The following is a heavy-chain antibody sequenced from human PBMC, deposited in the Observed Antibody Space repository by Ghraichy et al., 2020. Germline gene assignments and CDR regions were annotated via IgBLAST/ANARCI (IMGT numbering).Heavy chain of an antibody. CDR2: ISASGST. CDR3: ARENSVATDC. D-gene: IGHD2-21*01. V-gene: IGHV4-4*07. CDR1: GASISSNY. Sequence: SETLSLTCTVSGASISSNYWTWIRQPAGKGLEWVGRISASGSTMYNPALKSRVSMSLDTSKKEFSLQLTSVTAADTAVYYCARENSVATDCWGQGTLVTVSS. J-gene: IGHJ4*02.